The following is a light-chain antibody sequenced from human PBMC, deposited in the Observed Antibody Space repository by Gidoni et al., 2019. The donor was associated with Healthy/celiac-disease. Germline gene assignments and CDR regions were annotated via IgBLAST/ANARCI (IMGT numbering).Light chain of an antibody. V-gene: IGKV2-28*01. Sequence: SPLSLPVTPGEPASISCRSSQSLLHSNGYNYLDWYLQKPGQSPQLLIYLGSNRASGVPDRFSGSGSGTDFTLKISRVEAEYVGVYYCMQALQTPRTFXQXTKVEIK. J-gene: IGKJ1*01. CDR1: QSLLHSNGYNY. CDR2: LGS. CDR3: MQALQTPRT.